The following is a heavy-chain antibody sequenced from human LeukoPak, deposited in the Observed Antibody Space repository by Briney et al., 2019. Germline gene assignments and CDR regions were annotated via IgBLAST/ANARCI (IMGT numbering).Heavy chain of an antibody. CDR1: GFTFGDYA. Sequence: GVLRLSCTASGFTFGDYAMSWFRQAPGKGLEWVGFIRSKAYGGTTEYAASVKGRFTISRDDSKSIAYLQMNSLKTEDTAVYYWTRAIRADFWSGYEFWASPDYWGQGTLVIVSS. D-gene: IGHD3-3*01. CDR2: IRSKAYGGTT. J-gene: IGHJ4*02. CDR3: TRAIRADFWSGYEFWASPDY. V-gene: IGHV3-49*03.